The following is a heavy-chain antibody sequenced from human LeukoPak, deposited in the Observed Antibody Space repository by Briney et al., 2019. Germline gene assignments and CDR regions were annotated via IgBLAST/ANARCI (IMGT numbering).Heavy chain of an antibody. CDR3: TNWGDAWGLDF. CDR2: IRDDGSEN. D-gene: IGHD7-27*01. J-gene: IGHJ4*02. CDR1: GLNFRKSW. V-gene: IGHV3-7*01. Sequence: GGSLRLSCAASGLNFRKSWMTWVRQAPGRGLEWVASIRDDGSENFYVDSVKGRFTISRDNAMNSLYLQMNSLRAEDTAVYYCTNWGDAWGLDFWGLGILVSVSS.